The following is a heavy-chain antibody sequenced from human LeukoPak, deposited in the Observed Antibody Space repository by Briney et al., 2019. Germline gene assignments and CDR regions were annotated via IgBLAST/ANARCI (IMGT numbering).Heavy chain of an antibody. CDR1: GLTFSNTW. V-gene: IGHV3-7*01. Sequence: GGSLRLSCAASGLTFSNTWMTWVRQFPGKELEWVANINGDGSVKNHVDSVEGRFTISRDNARNSLYLQMNSLRAEDTAIYYCARDPAYGALDYWGLGTLVTVSS. J-gene: IGHJ4*02. D-gene: IGHD4-17*01. CDR2: INGDGSVK. CDR3: ARDPAYGALDY.